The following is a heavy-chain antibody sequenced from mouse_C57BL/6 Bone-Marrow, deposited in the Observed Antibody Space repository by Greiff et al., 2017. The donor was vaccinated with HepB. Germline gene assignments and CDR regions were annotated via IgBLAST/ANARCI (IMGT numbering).Heavy chain of an antibody. Sequence: QVQLQQPGAELVRPGSSVKLSCKASGYTFTSYWMDWVKQRPGQGLEWIGNIYPSDSETHYNQKFKDKATLTVDKSSSTAYMQLSSLTSEDSAVYYCARGVLLRLDYWGQGTTLTVS. CDR1: GYTFTSYW. J-gene: IGHJ2*01. CDR3: ARGVLLRLDY. CDR2: IYPSDSET. V-gene: IGHV1-61*01. D-gene: IGHD1-1*01.